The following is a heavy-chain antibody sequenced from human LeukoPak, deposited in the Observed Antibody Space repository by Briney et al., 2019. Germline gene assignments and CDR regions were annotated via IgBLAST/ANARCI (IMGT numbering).Heavy chain of an antibody. V-gene: IGHV3-30*02. J-gene: IGHJ4*02. CDR3: AEALSGSPPKPFDY. D-gene: IGHD1-26*01. Sequence: PGGSLRLSCVASGFTFSIYGMHWVRQAPGKGLEWVAFIRYDGSDKYYAESVKGRFTISRDNSRNTLYLLMNSLRAEDTAVYYCAEALSGSPPKPFDYWGQGTLVTVSS. CDR1: GFTFSIYG. CDR2: IRYDGSDK.